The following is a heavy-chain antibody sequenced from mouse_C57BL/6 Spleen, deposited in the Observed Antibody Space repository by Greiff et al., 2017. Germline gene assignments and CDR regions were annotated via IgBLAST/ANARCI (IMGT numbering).Heavy chain of an antibody. Sequence: QVTLKECGPGILQPSQTLSLTCSFSGFSLSTFGMGVGWIRQPSGKGLEWLAHIWWDDDKYYNPALKSRLTISKDTSKNQVFLKIANVDTADTATYYCARIVLGYESKYFDVWGTGTTVTVSS. J-gene: IGHJ1*03. CDR1: GFSLSTFGMG. CDR2: IWWDDDK. D-gene: IGHD3-2*02. V-gene: IGHV8-8*01. CDR3: ARIVLGYESKYFDV.